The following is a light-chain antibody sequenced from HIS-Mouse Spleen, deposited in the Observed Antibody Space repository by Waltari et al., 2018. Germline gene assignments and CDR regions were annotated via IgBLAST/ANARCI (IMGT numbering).Light chain of an antibody. V-gene: IGLV2-11*01. CDR3: CSYAGSYPVV. J-gene: IGLJ2*01. CDR1: SSDVGGYHY. Sequence: QSALTQPRSVSGSPGQSVTISCTGTSSDVGGYHYVPWYQQPPGKAPKLMIYDVSKRPSGVPDRFSGSKSGNTASLTISGLQAEDEADYYCCSYAGSYPVVFGGGTKLTVL. CDR2: DVS.